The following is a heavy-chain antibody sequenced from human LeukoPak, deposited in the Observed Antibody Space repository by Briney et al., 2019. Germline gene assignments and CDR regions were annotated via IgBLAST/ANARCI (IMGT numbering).Heavy chain of an antibody. CDR2: ISGSGGST. D-gene: IGHD4-17*01. Sequence: GGSLRLSCAASGFSFSSYGMSWVRQAPGKGLEWVSGISGSGGSTYYADSVKGRFTISRDNSKNTLYLQMNSLRAEDTAVYYCAKDLRLDYGDLFDIWGQGTMVTVSS. V-gene: IGHV3-23*01. CDR1: GFSFSSYG. J-gene: IGHJ3*02. CDR3: AKDLRLDYGDLFDI.